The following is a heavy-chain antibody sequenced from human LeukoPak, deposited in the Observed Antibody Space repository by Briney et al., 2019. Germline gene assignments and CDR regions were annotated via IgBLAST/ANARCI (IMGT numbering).Heavy chain of an antibody. CDR2: IIPILGIA. CDR1: GGTFSSYA. Sequence: PSVKVSCKASGGTFSSYAISWVRQAPGQGLEWMGRIIPILGIANYAQKFQGRVTMTRDASTSTVYMELSSLRSEDTAVYYCARDRRYDSSGYSLDYWGQGTLVTVSS. D-gene: IGHD3-22*01. CDR3: ARDRRYDSSGYSLDY. V-gene: IGHV1-69*04. J-gene: IGHJ4*02.